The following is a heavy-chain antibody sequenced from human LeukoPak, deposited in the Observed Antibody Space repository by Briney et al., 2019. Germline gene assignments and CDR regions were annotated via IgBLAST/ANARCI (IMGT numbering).Heavy chain of an antibody. J-gene: IGHJ4*02. CDR3: ARDLLWFGEAYFDY. CDR1: GGSISSGDYS. Sequence: SETLSLTCAVSGGSISSGDYSWSWIRQPPGKGLEWIGYIYHSGRTYHNPSLKSRVTISIDRSKNQFSLKLSSVTAADTAVYYCARDLLWFGEAYFDYWGQGTLVTVSS. CDR2: IYHSGRT. V-gene: IGHV4-30-2*01. D-gene: IGHD3-10*01.